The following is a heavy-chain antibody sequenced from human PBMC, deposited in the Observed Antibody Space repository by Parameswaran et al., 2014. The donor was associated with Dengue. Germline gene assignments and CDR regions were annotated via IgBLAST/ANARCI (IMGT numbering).Heavy chain of an antibody. CDR3: AREKATAGRYYYGMDV. CDR2: IYYSGST. V-gene: IGHV4-31*02. D-gene: IGHD6-19*01. J-gene: IGHJ6*02. Sequence: RWIRQPPGKGLEWIGYIYYSGSTYYNPSLKSRVTISVDTSKSQFSLKLSSVTAADTAVYYCAREKATAGRYYYGMDVWGQGTTVTVSS.